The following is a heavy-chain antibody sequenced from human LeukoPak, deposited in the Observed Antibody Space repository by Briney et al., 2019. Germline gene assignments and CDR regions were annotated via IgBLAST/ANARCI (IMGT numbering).Heavy chain of an antibody. Sequence: SETLSLTCTVSGGSISSYYWSWIRQPPGKGLEWIGYIYYSGSTNYNPSLKSRVTISVDTSKNQFSLKLSSVTAADTAVYYCARSKQQLENDYWGQGTLVTVSS. CDR2: IYYSGST. V-gene: IGHV4-59*01. CDR3: ARSKQQLENDY. J-gene: IGHJ4*02. D-gene: IGHD6-13*01. CDR1: GGSISSYY.